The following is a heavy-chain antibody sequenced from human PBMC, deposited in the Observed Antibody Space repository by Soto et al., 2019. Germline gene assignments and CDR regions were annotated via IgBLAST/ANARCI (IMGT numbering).Heavy chain of an antibody. J-gene: IGHJ4*02. Sequence: QVQLVQSGAEVKKPGASVKVSCKASGNTFSNYYIHWVRQAPGQGLEWMGTINPSGGHTTYAQKFLGSVTMTRDTFTSTLYLEVTSLRSEDTAVYYCARGGHVVVVTAAFDYWGQGTLVTVSS. D-gene: IGHD2-21*02. V-gene: IGHV1-46*03. CDR3: ARGGHVVVVTAAFDY. CDR1: GNTFSNYY. CDR2: INPSGGHT.